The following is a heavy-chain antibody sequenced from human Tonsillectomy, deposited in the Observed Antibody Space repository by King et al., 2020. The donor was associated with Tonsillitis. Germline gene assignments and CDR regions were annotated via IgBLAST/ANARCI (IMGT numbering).Heavy chain of an antibody. CDR3: ARDFTGGWLQLGVCVYAFDI. CDR1: GGTFSSYA. J-gene: IGHJ3*02. V-gene: IGHV1-69*01. CDR2: IIPIFGTA. D-gene: IGHD5-24*01. Sequence: VQLVQSGAEVKKPGSSVKVSCKASGGTFSSYAISWVRQAPGQGLEWMGGIIPIFGTANYAQKFQGRVTITADESTSTAYMELSSLRSEDTAVYYCARDFTGGWLQLGVCVYAFDIWGPGTMVTVSS.